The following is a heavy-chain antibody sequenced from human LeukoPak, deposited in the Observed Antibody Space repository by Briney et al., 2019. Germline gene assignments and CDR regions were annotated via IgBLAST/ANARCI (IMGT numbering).Heavy chain of an antibody. D-gene: IGHD3-3*01. V-gene: IGHV3-53*01. J-gene: IGHJ6*03. CDR1: GFTVSSNY. CDR3: ARDSGGIYDFWSGSPYYMDV. Sequence: GRSLRLSCAASGFTVSSNYMSWVRQAPGKGLEWVSVIYSGGSTYYADSVKGRFTISRDNSKNTLYLQMNSLRAEDTAVYYCARDSGGIYDFWSGSPYYMDVWGKGTTVTVSS. CDR2: IYSGGST.